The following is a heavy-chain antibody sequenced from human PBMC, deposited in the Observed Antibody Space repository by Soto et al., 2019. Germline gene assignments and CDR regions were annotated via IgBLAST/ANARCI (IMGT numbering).Heavy chain of an antibody. D-gene: IGHD1-26*01. CDR1: GYTFTGYY. CDR2: INPNSGGT. Sequence: ASVKVSCQASGYTFTGYYMHWVRQAPGQGLEWMGWINPNSGGTNYAQKFQGWVTMTRDTSISTAYMELSRLRSDDTAVYYCAREGGSLVVSQGRYGMDVWGQGTTVTVSS. V-gene: IGHV1-2*04. J-gene: IGHJ6*02. CDR3: AREGGSLVVSQGRYGMDV.